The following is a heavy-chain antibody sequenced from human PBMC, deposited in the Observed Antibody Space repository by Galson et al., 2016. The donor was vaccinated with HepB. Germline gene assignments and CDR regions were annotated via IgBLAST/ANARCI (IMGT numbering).Heavy chain of an antibody. D-gene: IGHD2/OR15-2a*01. CDR2: DSMDGRRK. CDR1: GFIFSNYG. CDR3: AKRHEYCPPVGCSVDY. V-gene: IGHV3-30*18. J-gene: IGHJ4*02. Sequence: SLRLSCAGSGFIFSNYGMHWVRQAPGKGLEWVAADSMDGRRKFYADPVKGRFTISRDNSNNMLFLQMSSLRPDDTAVYYCAKRHEYCPPVGCSVDYWGQGTLVSVSS.